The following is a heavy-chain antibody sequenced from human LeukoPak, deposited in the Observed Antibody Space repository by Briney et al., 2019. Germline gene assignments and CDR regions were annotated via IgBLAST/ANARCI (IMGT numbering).Heavy chain of an antibody. J-gene: IGHJ4*02. CDR3: ARVGNYYDSSGYYYFDY. Sequence: SETLSLTCTDSGGSISISNWCWVPEPAGNGLEWIGRLYPSGSTNYNPSLKSRVTMSVDTSKNQFSLKLSSVTAADTAVYYCARVGNYYDSSGYYYFDYWGQGTLVTVSS. D-gene: IGHD3-22*01. CDR2: LYPSGST. CDR1: GGSISISN. V-gene: IGHV4-4*07.